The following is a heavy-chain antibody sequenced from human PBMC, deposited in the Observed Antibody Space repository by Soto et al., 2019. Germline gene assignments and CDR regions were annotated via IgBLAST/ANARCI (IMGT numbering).Heavy chain of an antibody. Sequence: TSETLSLTCTVSGGSISCGDYYWSWIRQPPGKGLEWIGYIYYSGSTYYNPSLKSRVTISVDTSKNQFSLKLSSVTAADTAVYYCARALSPDCISTSCYSWFDPWGQGTLVTVSS. D-gene: IGHD2-2*01. CDR2: IYYSGST. CDR3: ARALSPDCISTSCYSWFDP. V-gene: IGHV4-30-4*01. J-gene: IGHJ5*02. CDR1: GGSISCGDYY.